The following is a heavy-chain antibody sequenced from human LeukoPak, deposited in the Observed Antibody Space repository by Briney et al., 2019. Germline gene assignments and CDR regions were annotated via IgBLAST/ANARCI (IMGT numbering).Heavy chain of an antibody. D-gene: IGHD3-10*01. CDR3: ARAFLTRYGSGSYYSMDV. CDR2: ISSSSSYI. J-gene: IGHJ6*03. CDR1: GFTFSTYW. V-gene: IGHV3-21*01. Sequence: GGSLRLSCAASGFTFSTYWMHWVRQAPGKGLVWVSSISSSSSYIYYADSVKGRFTISRDNAKNSLYLQMNSLRAEDTAVYYCARAFLTRYGSGSYYSMDVWGKGTTVTVSS.